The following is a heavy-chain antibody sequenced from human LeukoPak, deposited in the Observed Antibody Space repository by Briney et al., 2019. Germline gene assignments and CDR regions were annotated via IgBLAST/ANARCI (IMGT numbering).Heavy chain of an antibody. Sequence: SETLSLTCTVSGCSISSYYWSWIRQPPGKGLEWIGEINHSGSTNYNPSLKSRVTISVDTSKNQFSLKLSSVTAADTAVYYCARGRRNDFWSGYDYYYYYGMDVWGQGTTVTVSS. CDR3: ARGRRNDFWSGYDYYYYYGMDV. V-gene: IGHV4-34*01. J-gene: IGHJ6*02. CDR2: INHSGST. D-gene: IGHD3-3*01. CDR1: GCSISSYY.